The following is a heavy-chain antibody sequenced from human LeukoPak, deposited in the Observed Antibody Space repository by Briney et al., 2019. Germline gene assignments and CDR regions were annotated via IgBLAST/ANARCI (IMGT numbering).Heavy chain of an antibody. J-gene: IGHJ4*02. CDR3: ARDRFSGSYPLDY. V-gene: IGHV3-21*04. Sequence: PGGSLRLSCAASGFTFSSYSMNWVRQAPGKGLEWVSSISSSSYIYYADSVKGRFTISRDNAKNSLYLQMNSLRAEDTAVYFCARDRFSGSYPLDYWGQGTLVTVSS. CDR1: GFTFSSYS. CDR2: ISSSSYI. D-gene: IGHD1-26*01.